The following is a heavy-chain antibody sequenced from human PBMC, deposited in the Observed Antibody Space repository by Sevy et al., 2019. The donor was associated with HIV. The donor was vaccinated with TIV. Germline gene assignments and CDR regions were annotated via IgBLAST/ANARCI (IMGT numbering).Heavy chain of an antibody. CDR3: ARTPIMITFGGIIDYFDY. Sequence: GGSLRLCCAASGFTFSNYGMHWVRQAPGKGLEWVAVIWYDGTNKYYADSVKGRFTISSDNSKNTLYLQMNSLRADDTAVYYCARTPIMITFGGIIDYFDYWGRGTLVTVSS. D-gene: IGHD3-16*01. CDR1: GFTFSNYG. CDR2: IWYDGTNK. J-gene: IGHJ4*02. V-gene: IGHV3-33*01.